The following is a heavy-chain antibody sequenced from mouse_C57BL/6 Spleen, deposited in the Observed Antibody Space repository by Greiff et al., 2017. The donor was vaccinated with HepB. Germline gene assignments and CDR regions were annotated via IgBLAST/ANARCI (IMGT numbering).Heavy chain of an antibody. CDR1: GYAFSSSW. J-gene: IGHJ3*01. CDR2: IYPGDGDT. D-gene: IGHD2-3*01. Sequence: QVQLQQSGPELVKPGASVKISCKASGYAFSSSWMNWVKQRPGKGLEWIGRIYPGDGDTNYNGKFKGKATLTADKSSSTAYMQLSSLTSEDSAVYFCAPYDGYFSWFAYWGQGTLVTVSA. CDR3: APYDGYFSWFAY. V-gene: IGHV1-82*01.